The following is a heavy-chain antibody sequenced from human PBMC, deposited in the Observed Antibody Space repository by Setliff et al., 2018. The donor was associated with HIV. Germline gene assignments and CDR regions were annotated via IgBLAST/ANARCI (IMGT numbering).Heavy chain of an antibody. J-gene: IGHJ4*02. CDR3: ARLSGGMVPNY. CDR1: GGSITRTPYY. Sequence: SETLSLTCTVSGGSITRTPYYWGWIRQPPGKGLEWIGSIHHSGTAYDNPSLKSRVTISVDRSKNQILLRLSSVTAADTAVYYCARLSGGMVPNYWGQGTLVTVSS. V-gene: IGHV4-39*01. D-gene: IGHD3-10*01. CDR2: IHHSGTA.